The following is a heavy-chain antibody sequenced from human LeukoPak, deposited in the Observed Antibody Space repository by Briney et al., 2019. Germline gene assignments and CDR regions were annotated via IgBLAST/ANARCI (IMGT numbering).Heavy chain of an antibody. CDR1: GGSISSYY. CDR2: IYTSGST. V-gene: IGHV4-4*07. CDR3: ARTHYCSGGSCYSDWYFDL. D-gene: IGHD2-15*01. Sequence: SETLSLTCTVSGGSISSYYWSWIRQPAGKGLEWIGRIYTSGSTNYNPSLKSRVTMSVDTSKNQFSLKLSSVTAADTAVYYCARTHYCSGGSCYSDWYFDLWGRGTLVTVSS. J-gene: IGHJ2*01.